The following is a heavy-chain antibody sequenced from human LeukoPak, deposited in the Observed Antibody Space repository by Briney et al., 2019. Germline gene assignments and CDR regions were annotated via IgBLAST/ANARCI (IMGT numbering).Heavy chain of an antibody. CDR2: ISTGSSTT. Sequence: GGSLRLSCAASGFTFRSYAMNWVRQAPGKGLEWVSYISTGSSTTYYADSVKGRFTISRDNVENSLYLQMNSLRDEDTAVYYCARVAAGYSVNYFDYWGQGTLVTVSS. V-gene: IGHV3-48*02. CDR1: GFTFRSYA. D-gene: IGHD4-23*01. J-gene: IGHJ4*02. CDR3: ARVAAGYSVNYFDY.